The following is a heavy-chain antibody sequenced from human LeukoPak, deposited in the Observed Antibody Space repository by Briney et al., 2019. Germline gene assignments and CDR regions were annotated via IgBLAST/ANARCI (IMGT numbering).Heavy chain of an antibody. Sequence: GGSLRLSCAASGFTFSSYWMNWTRQAPGKGLEWVASINHNGNVNYYVDSVKGRFTISRDNAKNSLYLQMSNLRAEDTAVYFCARGGGLDVWGQGATVTVSS. V-gene: IGHV3-7*03. CDR1: GFTFSSYW. D-gene: IGHD3-16*01. J-gene: IGHJ6*02. CDR2: INHNGNVN. CDR3: ARGGGLDV.